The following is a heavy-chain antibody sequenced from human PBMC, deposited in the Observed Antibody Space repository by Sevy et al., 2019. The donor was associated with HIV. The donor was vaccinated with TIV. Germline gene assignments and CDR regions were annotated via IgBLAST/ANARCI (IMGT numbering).Heavy chain of an antibody. CDR2: MNLSRGNT. Sequence: ASVKVSCRTSGYTFTTYDINWVRQATGQGLEWMGWMNLSRGNTGSAQKFQGRLTMTRDTSTSTAYMELSSLESQDTAVYYCARRRGFGELLGLGYWGQGTLVTVSS. CDR3: ARRRGFGELLGLGY. J-gene: IGHJ4*02. CDR1: GYTFTTYD. D-gene: IGHD3-10*01. V-gene: IGHV1-8*01.